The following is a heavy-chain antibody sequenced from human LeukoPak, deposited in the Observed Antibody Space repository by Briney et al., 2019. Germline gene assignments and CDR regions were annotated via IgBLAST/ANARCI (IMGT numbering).Heavy chain of an antibody. J-gene: IGHJ3*02. CDR2: IYYSGRP. CDR1: GGSISSSSYY. Sequence: NPSKTLSLTCTVSGGSISSSSYYWGWIRQPPGKGLVWFGSIYYSGRPYYNPSLKSRVTISVDTSKHQFSLKLSSVTAADTAVYYCARPDYYDSSRFYAFDIWGQGTMVTVS. D-gene: IGHD3-22*01. V-gene: IGHV4-39*01. CDR3: ARPDYYDSSRFYAFDI.